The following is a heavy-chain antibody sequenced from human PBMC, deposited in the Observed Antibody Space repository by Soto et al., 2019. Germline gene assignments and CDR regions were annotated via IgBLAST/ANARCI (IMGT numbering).Heavy chain of an antibody. Sequence: QVQLVQSGTELKKPGSSVKVSCQASGDNFNNYAINWVRQAPGQGLEWMGGLVPIFLTANYAQKFQGRVTITADRSTSSAYMELSSLISEDTAVYYCTRGLGYSASWGQGTLVTVSS. J-gene: IGHJ4*02. D-gene: IGHD7-27*01. CDR1: GDNFNNYA. CDR3: TRGLGYSAS. V-gene: IGHV1-69*06. CDR2: LVPIFLTA.